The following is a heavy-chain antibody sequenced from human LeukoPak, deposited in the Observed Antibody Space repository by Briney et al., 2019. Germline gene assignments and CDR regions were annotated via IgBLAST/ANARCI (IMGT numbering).Heavy chain of an antibody. CDR3: ARGAGDYLDY. V-gene: IGHV1-46*01. CDR1: GYTFANYY. J-gene: IGHJ4*02. Sequence: ASVKVSCTSSGYTFANYYLHWVRQAPGQGLEWMGIINPVGGSTTYTQKFQGRVTMTRDTSTSTVYMDLSSLRSEDTAVYYLARGAGDYLDYWGQGTLVTVPS. CDR2: INPVGGST.